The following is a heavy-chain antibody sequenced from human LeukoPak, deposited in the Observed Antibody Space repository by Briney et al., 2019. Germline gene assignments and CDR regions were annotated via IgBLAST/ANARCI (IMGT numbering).Heavy chain of an antibody. J-gene: IGHJ6*03. V-gene: IGHV3-7*01. CDR1: GFTFSSYW. CDR2: IKQDGSEK. CDR3: ARVGILVGATIDYYYYMDV. D-gene: IGHD1-26*01. Sequence: GGSLRLSCAASGFTFSSYWMSWVRQAPGKGLEWVANIKQDGSEKYYVDSVKGRFTISRDNAKNSLYLQMNSLRAEDTAVYYCARVGILVGATIDYYYYMDVWGKGTTVTVSS.